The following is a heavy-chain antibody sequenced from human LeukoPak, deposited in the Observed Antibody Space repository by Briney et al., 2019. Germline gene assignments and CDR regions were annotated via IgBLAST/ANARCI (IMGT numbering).Heavy chain of an antibody. Sequence: RTSETLSLTCTVSGGSISSSSYYWGWIRQPPGKGLEWIGSIYYSGSTYYSPSLKSRVTISVDTSKNQFSLKLSSVTAADTAVYYCARDLPPSVVEYIDYWGQGTLVTVSS. CDR2: IYYSGST. CDR3: ARDLPPSVVEYIDY. J-gene: IGHJ4*02. V-gene: IGHV4-39*07. CDR1: GGSISSSSYY. D-gene: IGHD2-15*01.